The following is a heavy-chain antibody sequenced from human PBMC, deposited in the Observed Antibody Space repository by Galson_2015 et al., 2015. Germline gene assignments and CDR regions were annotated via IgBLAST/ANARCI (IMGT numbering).Heavy chain of an antibody. J-gene: IGHJ4*02. CDR3: ARVASYFDF. CDR2: ISSSGRY. Sequence: SLRLSCAASGFTFSSYRINWVRQAPGKGLEWVSSISSSGRYYADSVEGRFTISRDNAKNSRYLQMNSLRAEDTAVYYCARVASYFDFWGQGTLVTVSS. V-gene: IGHV3-21*01. CDR1: GFTFSSYR.